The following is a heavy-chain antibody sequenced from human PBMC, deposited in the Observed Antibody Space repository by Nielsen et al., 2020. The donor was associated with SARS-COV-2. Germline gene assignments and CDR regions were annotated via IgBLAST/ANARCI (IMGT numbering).Heavy chain of an antibody. J-gene: IGHJ6*02. CDR1: GYTFTSYD. CDR3: ARDWGYCSSTSCFMRTDV. Sequence: ASVKVSCKASGYTFTSYDINWVRQATGQGLEWMGWMNPNSGNTGYAQKFQGRVTMTRNTSISTAYMELSSLRSEDTAVYYCARDWGYCSSTSCFMRTDVWGQGTTVTVSS. CDR2: MNPNSGNT. D-gene: IGHD2-2*01. V-gene: IGHV1-8*01.